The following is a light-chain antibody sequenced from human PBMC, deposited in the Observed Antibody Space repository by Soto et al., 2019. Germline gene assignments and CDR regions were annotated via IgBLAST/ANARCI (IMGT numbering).Light chain of an antibody. CDR3: QKYDRAPLA. Sequence: DIQMTQSPSSLSASVGDRVTITCRASQGISNYLVWYQQKPGKVPELLIDAASILQTGVPSRFRGSGSGTDFTLTISSLQPEDVATYYCQKYDRAPLAFGGGTKVEIK. V-gene: IGKV1-27*01. CDR1: QGISNY. J-gene: IGKJ4*01. CDR2: AAS.